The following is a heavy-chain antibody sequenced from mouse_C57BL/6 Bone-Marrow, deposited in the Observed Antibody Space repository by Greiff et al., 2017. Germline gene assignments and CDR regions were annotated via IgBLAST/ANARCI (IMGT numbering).Heavy chain of an antibody. Sequence: VQLQQPGAELVMPGASVKLSCKASGYTFTSYWMHWVKQRPGQGLEWIGEIDPSDSYTNYNQKFKGKSTLTVDKSSSTAYMQLSSLTSEDSAVYYCARWGLLPDYWGQGTTLTVSS. CDR1: GYTFTSYW. CDR3: ARWGLLPDY. D-gene: IGHD2-3*01. J-gene: IGHJ2*01. V-gene: IGHV1-69*01. CDR2: IDPSDSYT.